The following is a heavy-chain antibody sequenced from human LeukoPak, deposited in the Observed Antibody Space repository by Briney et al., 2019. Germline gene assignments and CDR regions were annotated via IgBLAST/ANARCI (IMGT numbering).Heavy chain of an antibody. CDR3: ARESSKYGLDV. CDR2: TKPDGREK. V-gene: IGHV3-7*04. J-gene: IGHJ6*02. Sequence: GGSLRLSCSASGFTFSSYWMSWVRQAPGKGLEWVANTKPDGREKHYVDSVKGRFTIPRDNANNSLFLQMDSLRAEETAVYYCARESSKYGLDVWGQGTTVTVSS. D-gene: IGHD2/OR15-2a*01. CDR1: GFTFSSYW.